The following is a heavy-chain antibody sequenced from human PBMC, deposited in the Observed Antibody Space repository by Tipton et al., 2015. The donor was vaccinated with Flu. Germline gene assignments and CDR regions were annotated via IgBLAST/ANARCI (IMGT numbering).Heavy chain of an antibody. CDR3: ACGLYDSSGYPH. CDR1: GGSISSYY. CDR2: IYYSGST. J-gene: IGHJ4*02. D-gene: IGHD3-22*01. V-gene: IGHV4-59*01. Sequence: TLSLTCTVSGGSISSYYWSWIRQPPGKGLEWIGYIYYSGSTNYNPSLKSRVTISVDTSKNQFSLKLSSVTAADTAVYYCACGLYDSSGYPHWGQGTLVTVSS.